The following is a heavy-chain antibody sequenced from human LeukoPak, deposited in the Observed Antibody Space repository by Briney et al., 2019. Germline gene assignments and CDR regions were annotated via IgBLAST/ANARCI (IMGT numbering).Heavy chain of an antibody. CDR3: ARDSSSWGDYYYGMDV. D-gene: IGHD6-13*01. Sequence: GASVKVSCKASGYTFTGYYMNWVRQAPGQGLEWMGWINPDSGGTNYAQKFQGRVTMTRDTSISTAYMELSRLTSDDMAVYYCARDSSSWGDYYYGMDVWGQGTTVTVSS. CDR1: GYTFTGYY. V-gene: IGHV1-2*02. CDR2: INPDSGGT. J-gene: IGHJ6*02.